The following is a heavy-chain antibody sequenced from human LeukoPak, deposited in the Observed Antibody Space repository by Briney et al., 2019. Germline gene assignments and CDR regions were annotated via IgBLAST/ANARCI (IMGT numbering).Heavy chain of an antibody. D-gene: IGHD4-4*01. CDR1: GGSISSGGYY. Sequence: PSETLSLTCTVSGGSISSGGYYWSWIRQHPGKGLEWIGYIYYSGSTYYNPSHKSRVTISVDTSKNQFSLKLSSVTAADTAVYYCARLTDYSNYPYFDYWGQGTLVTVSS. CDR3: ARLTDYSNYPYFDY. J-gene: IGHJ4*02. CDR2: IYYSGST. V-gene: IGHV4-31*03.